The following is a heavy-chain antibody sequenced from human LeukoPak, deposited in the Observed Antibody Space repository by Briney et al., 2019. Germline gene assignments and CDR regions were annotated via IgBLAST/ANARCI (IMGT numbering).Heavy chain of an antibody. CDR2: LYNCGRT. D-gene: IGHD3-16*01. J-gene: IGHJ5*02. Sequence: PSETLSLTCTVSGGSISNYWTWIRQSAGKGLEWIGRLYNCGRTNYNPSLRSRVTMSGNMSQDQFYLNQTSVPAADTAVYSCARGGGDPRGLDPWGQGTLVTVSS. CDR3: ARGGGDPRGLDP. V-gene: IGHV4-4*07. CDR1: GGSISNY.